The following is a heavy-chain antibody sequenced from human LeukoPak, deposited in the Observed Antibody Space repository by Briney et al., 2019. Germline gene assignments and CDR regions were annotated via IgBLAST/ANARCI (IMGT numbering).Heavy chain of an antibody. V-gene: IGHV1-18*01. J-gene: IGHJ6*02. CDR2: ISAYNANT. D-gene: IGHD3-22*01. CDR3: ARLGGYTDYYYYGMDV. Sequence: ASVKVSCKGSGYTFTSYGISWVRQAPGQGLEGMGWISAYNANTNYAQKLQGRVTMTTDTSTSTAYMELRSLRSHDTAVYYCARLGGYTDYYYYGMDVWGQGTTVTVSS. CDR1: GYTFTSYG.